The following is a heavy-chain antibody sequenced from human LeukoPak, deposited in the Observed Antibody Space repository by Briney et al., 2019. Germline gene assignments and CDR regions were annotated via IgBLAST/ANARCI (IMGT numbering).Heavy chain of an antibody. V-gene: IGHV4-39*07. J-gene: IGHJ4*02. CDR1: GGSISSSSYY. CDR3: ARTLPGQFWSGFDY. CDR2: IYYSGST. Sequence: NPSETLSLTCTVSGGSISSSSYYWGWIRQPPGKGLEWIGSIYYSGSTYYNPSLKSRVTISVDRSKNQFSLKLSSVTAADTAVYYCARTLPGQFWSGFDYWGQGTLVTVSS. D-gene: IGHD3-3*02.